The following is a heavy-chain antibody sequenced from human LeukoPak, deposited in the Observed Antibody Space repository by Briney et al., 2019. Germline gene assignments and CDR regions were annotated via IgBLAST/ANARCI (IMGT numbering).Heavy chain of an antibody. V-gene: IGHV3-30*12. CDR1: GFTFSSYD. J-gene: IGHJ4*02. CDR3: ASLQGGRGY. CDR2: ISYDGSNK. Sequence: AVSLSFSCAAYGFTFSSYDMHRLGQAPGKGLEWVAIISYDGSNKYYADSVKGRFTISRDNSKNTLYLQMNSLRAEDTAVYYCASLQGGRGYWGQGTLVTVSS.